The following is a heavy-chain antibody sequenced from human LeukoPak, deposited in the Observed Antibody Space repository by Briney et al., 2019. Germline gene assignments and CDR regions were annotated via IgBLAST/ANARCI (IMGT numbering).Heavy chain of an antibody. CDR1: GGSFSGYY. J-gene: IGHJ4*02. Sequence: SETLSLTCAVYGGSFSGYYWSWIRQPPGKGLEWIGWSYHRGSTNYNPSLKSRVTISVDTSKNQFSLKLSSVTAADTAVYYCARGQWPAPFDYWGQGTLVTVSS. CDR2: SYHRGST. V-gene: IGHV4-59*01. D-gene: IGHD6-19*01. CDR3: ARGQWPAPFDY.